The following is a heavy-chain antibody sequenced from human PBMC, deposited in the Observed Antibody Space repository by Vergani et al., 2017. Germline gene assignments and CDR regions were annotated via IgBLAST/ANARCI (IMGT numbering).Heavy chain of an antibody. D-gene: IGHD2-21*02. J-gene: IGHJ2*01. V-gene: IGHV1-69*01. CDR1: GGTFSSYA. Sequence: QVQLVQSGAEVKKPGSSVKVSCKASGGTFSSYAISWVRQAPGQGLEWMGGIIPIFGTANYAQKCQGRVTITADESTSTAYMELSSLRSEDTAVYYCARRGYCGGDCYSGRYWYFDLWGRGTLVTVSS. CDR3: ARRGYCGGDCYSGRYWYFDL. CDR2: IIPIFGTA.